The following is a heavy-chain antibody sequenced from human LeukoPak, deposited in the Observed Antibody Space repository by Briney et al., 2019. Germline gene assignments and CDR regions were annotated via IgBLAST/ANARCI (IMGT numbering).Heavy chain of an antibody. J-gene: IGHJ3*01. CDR1: GGSLSGHY. Sequence: PSETLSLSCTVSGGSLSGHYRSWIRQSPGKGLEWIGDIHHAGRTKYSPSPRSRVTIVLDTSKSEFSLRLTRVTAADTAMYFCAREPEPQDYGDTVNAYDLWGQGTMAIVSS. V-gene: IGHV4-34*01. D-gene: IGHD4-17*01. CDR3: AREPEPQDYGDTVNAYDL. CDR2: IHHAGRT.